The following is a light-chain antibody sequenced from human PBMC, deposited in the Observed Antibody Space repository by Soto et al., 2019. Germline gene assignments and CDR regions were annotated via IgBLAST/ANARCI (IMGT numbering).Light chain of an antibody. CDR2: GAS. J-gene: IGKJ4*01. V-gene: IGKV3-15*01. CDR3: QQYNKFPSLT. Sequence: EIVMTQSPATLSVSPGERATLSCRASQSVSSNLAWYQQKPGQAPRLLIYGASTRATGIPARFSGSGSGTEFTLTISILQSEDVAVYYCQQYNKFPSLTFGGGTKVEIK. CDR1: QSVSSN.